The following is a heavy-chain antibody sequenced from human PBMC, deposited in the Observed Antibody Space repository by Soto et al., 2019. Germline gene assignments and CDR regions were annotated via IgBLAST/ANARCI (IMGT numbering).Heavy chain of an antibody. Sequence: SETLSLTCSVSGDSISSGVYSWNWIRQHPGKGLEWIGYIYDSGSTHSNPSLRSRLTISVDTSKNQFSLKVNSVTAADTAVYYCARGLMRSTIHFDFWGQATLVTVSS. V-gene: IGHV4-31*03. CDR3: ARGLMRSTIHFDF. D-gene: IGHD2-2*01. J-gene: IGHJ4*02. CDR1: GDSISSGVYS. CDR2: IYDSGST.